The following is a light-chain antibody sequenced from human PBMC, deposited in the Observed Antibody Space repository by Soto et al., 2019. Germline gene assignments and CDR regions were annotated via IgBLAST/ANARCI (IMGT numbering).Light chain of an antibody. CDR3: QQYGSSPIT. V-gene: IGKV3D-20*01. CDR1: ESVSSNQ. Sequence: VVLTQSPATLSLSPGERAALSCGASESVSSNQLAWYQQKLGLAPRLLIYDASSRASGIPERFSGSGSGTGFSLTISSLEPEDSAVYYCQQYGSSPITFGQGTRLEIK. CDR2: DAS. J-gene: IGKJ5*01.